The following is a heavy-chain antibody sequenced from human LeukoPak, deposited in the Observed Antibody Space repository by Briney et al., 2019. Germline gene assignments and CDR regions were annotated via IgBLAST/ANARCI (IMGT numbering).Heavy chain of an antibody. CDR3: ARGSRFDCSSTSCPFDY. CDR1: GGTFSSYA. Sequence: WASVKVSCKASGGTFSSYAISWVRQAPGQGLEWMGGIIPIFGTANYAQKFQGRVTITADESTSTAYMELSSLRSEDTAVYYCARGSRFDCSSTSCPFDYWGQGTLVTVSS. D-gene: IGHD2-2*01. CDR2: IIPIFGTA. V-gene: IGHV1-69*13. J-gene: IGHJ4*02.